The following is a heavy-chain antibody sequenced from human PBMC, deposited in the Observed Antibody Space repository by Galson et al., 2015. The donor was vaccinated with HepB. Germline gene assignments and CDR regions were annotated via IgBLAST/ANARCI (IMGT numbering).Heavy chain of an antibody. CDR1: GYTFTSYA. Sequence: SVKVSCKASGYTFTSYAMNWVRQAPGQGLEWMGWINTNTGNPTYAQGFTGRFVFSLDTSVSTAYLQISSLKAEDTAVYYCARDPKYYDILTGYRWDWFDPWGQGTLVTVSS. V-gene: IGHV7-4-1*02. CDR3: ARDPKYYDILTGYRWDWFDP. J-gene: IGHJ5*02. CDR2: INTNTGNP. D-gene: IGHD3-9*01.